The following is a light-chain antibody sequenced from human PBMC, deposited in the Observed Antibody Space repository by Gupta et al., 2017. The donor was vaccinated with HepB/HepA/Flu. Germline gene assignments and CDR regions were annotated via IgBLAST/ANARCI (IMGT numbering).Light chain of an antibody. CDR3: SEYGSGHAVV. J-gene: IGLJ2*01. CDR1: SNDIGYYTH. V-gene: IGLV2-23*01. CDR2: EAS. Sequence: QSALTQPASVSGSPGQSITISCTGTSNDIGYYTHVSWYQQYPGKAPKVIIYEASQRPSGISTRCSGSKSGTTALIKTSGLQAEDETYYYCSEYGSGHAVVFGGGTRLTVL.